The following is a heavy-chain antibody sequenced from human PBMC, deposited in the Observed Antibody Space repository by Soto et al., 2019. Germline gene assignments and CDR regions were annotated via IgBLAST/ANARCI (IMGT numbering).Heavy chain of an antibody. V-gene: IGHV1-69*02. CDR2: IIPILGIA. J-gene: IGHJ6*02. CDR1: GGTFSSYT. D-gene: IGHD1-26*01. CDR3: ARLRDSDGMDV. Sequence: QVQLVQSGAEVKKPGSSVKVSCKASGGTFSSYTISWVRQAPGQGLEWMGRIIPILGIANYAQKFQGRVTITADKSTSTAYMELSSMRSEDTAVYYCARLRDSDGMDVWGQGTTVTVSS.